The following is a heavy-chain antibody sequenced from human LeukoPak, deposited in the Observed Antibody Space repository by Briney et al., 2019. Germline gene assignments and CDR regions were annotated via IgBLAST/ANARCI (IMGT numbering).Heavy chain of an antibody. Sequence: PSETLSLTCTVSGGSISTHYWSWIRQPPGKGLEWIGYIYYSGSTKYNPSLKSRVTISADTSKNQFSLKLSPVTAADTAVYYCARSPIVVAGRDACDICGQGTMVTVSS. J-gene: IGHJ3*02. D-gene: IGHD2-21*01. CDR2: IYYSGST. CDR1: GGSISTHY. V-gene: IGHV4-59*11. CDR3: ARSPIVVAGRDACDI.